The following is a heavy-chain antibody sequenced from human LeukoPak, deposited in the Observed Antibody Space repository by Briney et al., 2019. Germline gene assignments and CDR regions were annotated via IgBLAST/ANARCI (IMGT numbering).Heavy chain of an antibody. CDR2: ISGSGGST. Sequence: GGSLRLSCAASGFTFSSYAMSGVRQAPGKGLEWGSAISGSGGSTYYADSVKGRFTSSRDNSQNTLYLQMHSLRAEATAVYYCAKVPSDYGDYYYYGMDVWGQGTTVTVSS. CDR3: AKVPSDYGDYYYYGMDV. D-gene: IGHD4-17*01. J-gene: IGHJ6*02. CDR1: GFTFSSYA. V-gene: IGHV3-23*01.